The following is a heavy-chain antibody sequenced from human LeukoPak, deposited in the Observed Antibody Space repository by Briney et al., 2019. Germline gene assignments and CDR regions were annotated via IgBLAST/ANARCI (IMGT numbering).Heavy chain of an antibody. D-gene: IGHD6-13*01. V-gene: IGHV1-18*04. CDR1: GYTFTGYY. CDR3: ARDRDSSSWYGFYYYYYMDV. CDR2: ISAYNGNT. J-gene: IGHJ6*03. Sequence: ASVKVSCKASGYTFTGYYMHWVRQAPGQGLEWMGWISAYNGNTNYAQKLQGRVTMTTDTSTSTAYMELRSLRSDDTAVYYCARDRDSSSWYGFYYYYYMDVWGKGTTVTVSS.